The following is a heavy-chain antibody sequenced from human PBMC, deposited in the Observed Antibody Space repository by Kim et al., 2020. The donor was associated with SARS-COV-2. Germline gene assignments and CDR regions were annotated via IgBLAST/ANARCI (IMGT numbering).Heavy chain of an antibody. J-gene: IGHJ6*02. D-gene: IGHD6-19*01. CDR3: ARGGRYSSGWYSVDYGMEV. CDR1: GGSFSGYY. Sequence: SETLSLTCAVYGGSFSGYYWSWIRQPPGKGLEWIGEINHSGSTNYNPSLKSRVTISVDTSKNQFSLKLSSVTAADTAVYYCARGGRYSSGWYSVDYGMEVWGQGTTVTVSS. CDR2: INHSGST. V-gene: IGHV4-34*01.